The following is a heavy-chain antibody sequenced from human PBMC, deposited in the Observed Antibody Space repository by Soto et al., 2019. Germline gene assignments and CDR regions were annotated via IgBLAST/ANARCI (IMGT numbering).Heavy chain of an antibody. CDR1: EYTFTAYL. CDR2: INPYTGGT. Sequence: QVQLMQSGAEAKKPGAAVRVSCKASEYTFTAYLIHWVRQAPGGGLEWMGRINPYTGGTKYARKCQYWVTMTADTSISTAYMEVSRLTSDDTAVYYCARGRLSGDVDYWGQGTLITVSS. CDR3: ARGRLSGDVDY. V-gene: IGHV1-2*04. J-gene: IGHJ4*02. D-gene: IGHD7-27*01.